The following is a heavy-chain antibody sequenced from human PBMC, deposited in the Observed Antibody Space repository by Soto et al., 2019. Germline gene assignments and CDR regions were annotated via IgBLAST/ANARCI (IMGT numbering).Heavy chain of an antibody. V-gene: IGHV4-59*07. CDR1: GGSISGYY. D-gene: IGHD2-15*01. J-gene: IGHJ6*02. CDR3: ARQKLLPSDYALDV. Sequence: QVQRQESGPLLVKPSDTLSLTCTVSGGSISGYYWCWIRQSPGKGLEYIGYIYYRGSTNYNHSLKSRVTMSVDTSRNPVSLKVSSVPAADTAVYYCARQKLLPSDYALDVWGQGTTVTVSS. CDR2: IYYRGST.